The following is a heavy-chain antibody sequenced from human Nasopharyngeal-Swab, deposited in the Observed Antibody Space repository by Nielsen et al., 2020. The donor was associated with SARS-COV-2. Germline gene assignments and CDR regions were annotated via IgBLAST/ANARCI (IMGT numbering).Heavy chain of an antibody. CDR2: IIPILPIT. V-gene: IGHV1-69*10. J-gene: IGHJ6*03. CDR3: ARGGWLRRSYYYSYYYMDV. Sequence: SVKVSCKASGGTFSSYAISWVQQAPGQGLEWMGGIIPILPITNYAQKFQDRVTITADKSTSTAYMELSSLRSDDTGVYYCARGGWLRRSYYYSYYYMDVWGKGTTVTVSS. CDR1: GGTFSSYA. D-gene: IGHD5-12*01.